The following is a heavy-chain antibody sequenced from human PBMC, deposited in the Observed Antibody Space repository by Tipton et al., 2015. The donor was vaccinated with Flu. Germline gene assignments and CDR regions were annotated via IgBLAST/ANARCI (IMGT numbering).Heavy chain of an antibody. D-gene: IGHD1-26*01. CDR1: GFTFSDYF. Sequence: GSLRLSCAASGFTFSDYFMTWIRQAPGKGLEWVSYIGSSGSPTYYADSVKGRFTISRDDAKNSLYLQMNSLRAEDTAVYYCARGLLWDVAGDDAFDIWGQGTMVTVSS. V-gene: IGHV3-11*04. J-gene: IGHJ3*02. CDR2: IGSSGSPT. CDR3: ARGLLWDVAGDDAFDI.